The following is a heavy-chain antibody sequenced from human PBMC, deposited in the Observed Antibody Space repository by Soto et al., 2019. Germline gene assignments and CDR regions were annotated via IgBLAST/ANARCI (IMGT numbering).Heavy chain of an antibody. V-gene: IGHV3-33*01. Sequence: QVQLVESGGGVVQPGRSLRLSCAASGFTFSSYGMHWVRQAPGKGLEWVAVIWYDGSNKYYADSVKGRFTISRDNSKNTLYLQMNSLRAEDTAVYYCARLKIAVAGTQTGAFDYWGQGTLVTVSS. CDR3: ARLKIAVAGTQTGAFDY. J-gene: IGHJ4*02. D-gene: IGHD6-19*01. CDR1: GFTFSSYG. CDR2: IWYDGSNK.